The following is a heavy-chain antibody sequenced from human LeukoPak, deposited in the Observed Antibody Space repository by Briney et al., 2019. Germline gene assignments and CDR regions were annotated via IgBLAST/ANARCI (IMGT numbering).Heavy chain of an antibody. CDR1: GLTFTDYA. D-gene: IGHD6-13*01. J-gene: IGHJ4*02. CDR3: AKSLAATGIAY. Sequence: GGSLRLSCAASGLTFTDYAMNWVRQTPGKGLEWVSTISSSGGSTLYADSMKGRFTISRDNSKNTLYLQMSSLRADDTAVYYCAKSLAATGIAYWGQGTLVTVSS. CDR2: ISSSGGST. V-gene: IGHV3-23*01.